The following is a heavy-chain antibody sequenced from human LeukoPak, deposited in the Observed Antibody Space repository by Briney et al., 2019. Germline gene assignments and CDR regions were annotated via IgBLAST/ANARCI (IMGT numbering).Heavy chain of an antibody. CDR3: ARGNGSGWYDDNWFDP. D-gene: IGHD6-19*01. Sequence: GASVKVSCKASGYTFTGYYMHWVRQAPGQGLEWMGWISAYNGNTNYAQKLQGGVTMTTDTSTSTAYMELRSLRSDDTAVYYCARGNGSGWYDDNWFDPWGQGTLVTVSS. CDR1: GYTFTGYY. V-gene: IGHV1-18*04. CDR2: ISAYNGNT. J-gene: IGHJ5*02.